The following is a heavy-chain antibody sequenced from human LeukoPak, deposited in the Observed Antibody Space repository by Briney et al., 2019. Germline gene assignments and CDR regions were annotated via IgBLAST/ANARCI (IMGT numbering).Heavy chain of an antibody. J-gene: IGHJ6*04. Sequence: SETLSLTCAVSGYSISSGYYWGWIRQPPGKGLEWIGSIYHSGSTYYNPSLKSRVTISVDMSKNQFSLKLSSVTAADTAVYYCARESRYYDILTVRYYYGMDVWGKGTTVTVSS. CDR2: IYHSGST. D-gene: IGHD3-9*01. CDR3: ARESRYYDILTVRYYYGMDV. CDR1: GYSISSGYY. V-gene: IGHV4-38-2*02.